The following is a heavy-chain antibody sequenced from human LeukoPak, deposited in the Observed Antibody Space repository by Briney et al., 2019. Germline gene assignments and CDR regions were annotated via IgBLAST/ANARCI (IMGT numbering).Heavy chain of an antibody. V-gene: IGHV3-33*01. J-gene: IGHJ5*02. CDR3: ARDPDTSGHFSWFDP. Sequence: GGSLRLSCAASGFPFSSYGMHWVRQAPGKGLEWMAGIWYHGNKAHYADTVEGRFTISRDNSNNALFLQMNSLRADDTADYYCARDPDTSGHFSWFDPWGQGTLVTVSS. CDR2: IWYHGNKA. CDR1: GFPFSSYG. D-gene: IGHD6-19*01.